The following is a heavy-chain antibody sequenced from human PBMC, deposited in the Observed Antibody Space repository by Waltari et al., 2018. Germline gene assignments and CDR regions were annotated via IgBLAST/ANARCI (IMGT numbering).Heavy chain of an antibody. CDR2: IWYDGIGK. CDR1: GLTFSNFG. CDR3: ATTSGTNWHLNY. V-gene: IGHV3-33*01. Sequence: QVQVVESGGGAVQPGGSLRLSCGVSGLTFSNFGMHWVRQAPGKGLEWVAIIWYDGIGKYYADSVKGRFTISRDNSKNSLYLQMNSLRAEDTAVYYCATTSGTNWHLNYWGQGTLVTVSS. D-gene: IGHD1-1*01. J-gene: IGHJ4*02.